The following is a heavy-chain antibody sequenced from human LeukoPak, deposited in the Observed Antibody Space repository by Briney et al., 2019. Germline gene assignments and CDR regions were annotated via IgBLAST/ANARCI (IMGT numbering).Heavy chain of an antibody. CDR2: IYSGGST. D-gene: IGHD6-19*01. Sequence: PGGSLRLSCAASGFTVSSNYMSWVRQAPGKGLEWVSVIYSGGSTYYADSVKGRFTISRDNSKNTLYLQMNSLRAGDTAVYYCVREGPGSGWTYFDYWGQGTLVTVSS. V-gene: IGHV3-53*01. CDR1: GFTVSSNY. J-gene: IGHJ4*02. CDR3: VREGPGSGWTYFDY.